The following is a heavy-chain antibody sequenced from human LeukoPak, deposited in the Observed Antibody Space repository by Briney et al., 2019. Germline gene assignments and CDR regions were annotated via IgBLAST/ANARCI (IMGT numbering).Heavy chain of an antibody. CDR3: ARGGQGDGYSADEAFDL. CDR1: GDNVSGNSTA. V-gene: IGHV6-1*01. CDR2: TYYRSKWYN. Sequence: SQTLSLTCAISGDNVSGNSTAYNWIRQSPSRGLEWLGRTYYRSKWYNDYAVSVKSRITVNPDTPKNQLSLQLNSVTPEDTAVYYCARGGQGDGYSADEAFDLWGQGTMVTVSS. D-gene: IGHD5-24*01. J-gene: IGHJ3*01.